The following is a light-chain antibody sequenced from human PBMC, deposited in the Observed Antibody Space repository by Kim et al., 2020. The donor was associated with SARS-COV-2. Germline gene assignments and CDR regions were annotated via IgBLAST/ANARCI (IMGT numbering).Light chain of an antibody. J-gene: IGKJ2*01. Sequence: EIVLTQSPGTLSLSPGERATLSCRASHSISGNYLAWYQQKYGQAPSLLIFGASSWAPGVPDRFSGSGSGTDFTLTINELEPEDFAVYYCQQYGTSPYTFGQGTKVEI. CDR2: GAS. CDR1: HSISGNY. CDR3: QQYGTSPYT. V-gene: IGKV3-20*01.